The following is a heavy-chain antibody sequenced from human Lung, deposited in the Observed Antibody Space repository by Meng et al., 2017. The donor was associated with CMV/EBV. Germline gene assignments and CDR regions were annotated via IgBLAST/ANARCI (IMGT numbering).Heavy chain of an antibody. D-gene: IGHD3-3*01. J-gene: IGHJ4*02. CDR1: GFTFSGYS. V-gene: IGHV3-21*01. CDR3: ARGAYGTSIFGMVTYNDY. Sequence: GGSLRLXCAASGFTFSGYSMNWVRQAPGKGLEWVTSISSSGDHIYYADSVRGRFTISRDNAKNSLSLQMNSLRAEDTAVYFCARGAYGTSIFGMVTYNDYCGQGXLVTVSS. CDR2: ISSSGDHI.